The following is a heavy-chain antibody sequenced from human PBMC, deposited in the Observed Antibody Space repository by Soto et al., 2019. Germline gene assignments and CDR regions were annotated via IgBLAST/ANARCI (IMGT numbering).Heavy chain of an antibody. J-gene: IGHJ3*02. Sequence: ASVKVSCKVSGYTLTELSMHWVRQAPGKGLEWMGGFDPEDGETIYAQKFQGRVTMTEDTSTDTAYMELSSLRSENTAVYYCATADPGGDFSSGYINAFDIWGQGTMVTVSS. CDR3: ATADPGGDFSSGYINAFDI. CDR2: FDPEDGET. D-gene: IGHD3-3*01. V-gene: IGHV1-24*01. CDR1: GYTLTELS.